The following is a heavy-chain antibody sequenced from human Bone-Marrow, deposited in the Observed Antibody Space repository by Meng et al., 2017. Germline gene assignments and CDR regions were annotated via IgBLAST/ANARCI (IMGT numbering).Heavy chain of an antibody. CDR1: SGSINSYF. Sequence: QVQQQGSGPGLVKPSETLSLTCTVSSGSINSYFWSWIRQPPGKGPEWIGYISYSGSTNYNPSLKSRVTISVDTSKNQFSLKLSSVTAADTAVYYCARAIATRPDVFDYWGQGTLVTVSS. V-gene: IGHV4-59*01. D-gene: IGHD6-6*01. CDR3: ARAIATRPDVFDY. CDR2: ISYSGST. J-gene: IGHJ4*02.